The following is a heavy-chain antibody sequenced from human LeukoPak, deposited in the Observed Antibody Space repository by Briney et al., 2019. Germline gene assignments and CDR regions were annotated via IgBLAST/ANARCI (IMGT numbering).Heavy chain of an antibody. CDR1: VLIFSSYA. J-gene: IGHJ4*02. D-gene: IGHD6-19*01. V-gene: IGHV3-23*01. CDR3: AKSTGWYGNY. CDR2: ISGGGGTT. Sequence: GGSLRLSCEVSVLIFSSYAMSWVRQTPGKGLEWVSDISGGGGTTYYADSVKGRFTISRDNSKNTLYLQMNSPRAEDTAVYYCAKSTGWYGNYWVQGTLVTVSS.